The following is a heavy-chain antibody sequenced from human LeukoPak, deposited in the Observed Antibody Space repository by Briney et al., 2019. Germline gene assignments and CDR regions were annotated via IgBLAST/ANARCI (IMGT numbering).Heavy chain of an antibody. CDR3: AKANLGYCSSTSCPRYYYYMDV. CDR2: IRYDGSNK. D-gene: IGHD2-2*01. Sequence: GGSLRLSCAASGSTFSSYGMHWVRQAPGKGLEWVAFIRYDGSNKYYADSVKGRFTISRDNSKNTLYLQMNSLRAEDTAVYYCAKANLGYCSSTSCPRYYYYMDVWGKGTTVTVSS. CDR1: GSTFSSYG. J-gene: IGHJ6*03. V-gene: IGHV3-30*02.